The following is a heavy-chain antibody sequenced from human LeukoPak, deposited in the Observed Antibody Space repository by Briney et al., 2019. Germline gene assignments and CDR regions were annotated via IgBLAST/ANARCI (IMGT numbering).Heavy chain of an antibody. V-gene: IGHV4-59*01. CDR3: ARDGYYYDSSGYYAFDI. D-gene: IGHD3-22*01. CDR2: IYSSGST. CDR1: GGSISSYY. J-gene: IGHJ3*02. Sequence: SETLSLTCTVSGGSISSYYWSWVRQPPGKGLEWIGYIYSSGSTNYNPSLKSRVGISVDTSKNQFSLKLSSVTAADTAVYYCARDGYYYDSSGYYAFDIWGQGTMVTVSS.